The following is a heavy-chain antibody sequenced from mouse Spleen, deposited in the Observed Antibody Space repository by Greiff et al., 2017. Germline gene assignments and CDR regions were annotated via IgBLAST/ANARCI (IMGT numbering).Heavy chain of an antibody. V-gene: IGHV5-17*01. CDR1: GFTFSDYG. CDR2: ISSGSSTI. D-gene: IGHD1-1*01. Sequence: EVMLVESGGGLVKPGGSLKLSCAASGFTFSDYGMHWVRQAPEKGLEWVAYISSGSSTIYYADTVKGRFTISRDNAKNTLFLQMTSLRSEDTAMYYCAREGTVVAPYYAMDYWGQGTSVTVSS. J-gene: IGHJ4*01. CDR3: AREGTVVAPYYAMDY.